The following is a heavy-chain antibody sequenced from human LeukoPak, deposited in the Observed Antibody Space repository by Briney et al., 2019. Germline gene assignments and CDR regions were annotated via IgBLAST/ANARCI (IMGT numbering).Heavy chain of an antibody. D-gene: IGHD6-13*01. V-gene: IGHV3-48*04. Sequence: GGSLRLSCAASGFTFSSYSMNWVRQAPGKGLEWVSYISSSSSTIYYADSVKGRFTISRDNAKNSLYLQMSSLRAEDTAVYYCARDSTIISSSWLNWFDPWGQGTLVTVSS. J-gene: IGHJ5*02. CDR3: ARDSTIISSSWLNWFDP. CDR2: ISSSSSTI. CDR1: GFTFSSYS.